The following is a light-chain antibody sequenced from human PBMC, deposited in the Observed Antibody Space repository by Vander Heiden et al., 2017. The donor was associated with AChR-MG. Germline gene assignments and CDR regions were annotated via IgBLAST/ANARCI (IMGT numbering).Light chain of an antibody. CDR3: RQALQTPLT. CDR1: QSLLHSNGYNY. CDR2: LGS. J-gene: IGKJ2*01. Sequence: DIVMHQSPLSLPVTPGEPASISCRASQSLLHSNGYNYLDWYLQKPGQSPQLLIYLGSNRASGVPDRFSGSGSGTDFTLNISRVEAEDVGVYYCRQALQTPLTFGQRTKLDIK. V-gene: IGKV2-28*01.